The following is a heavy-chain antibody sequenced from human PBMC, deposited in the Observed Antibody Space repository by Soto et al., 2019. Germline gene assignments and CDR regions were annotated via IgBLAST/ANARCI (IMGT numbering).Heavy chain of an antibody. CDR3: ARGPPGYYYRSRSYPFYH. V-gene: IGHV4-34*01. CDR1: GGSFSGYY. J-gene: IGHJ4*02. Sequence: QVQLQQWGAGLLKPSETLSLTCAVYGGSFSGYYWSWIRQPPGKGLEWIGEINHSGSTNYNPSLTRRVSISVDPSNHKLRQELSSVRAADTAVYYCARGPPGYYYRSRSYPFYHWGQGTLVTGSS. D-gene: IGHD3-10*01. CDR2: INHSGST.